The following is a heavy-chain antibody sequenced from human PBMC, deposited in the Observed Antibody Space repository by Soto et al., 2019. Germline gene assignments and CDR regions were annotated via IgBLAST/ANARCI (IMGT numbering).Heavy chain of an antibody. V-gene: IGHV3-33*06. CDR2: IWYDGSNK. Sequence: QVQLVESGGGVVQPGRSLRLSCAASGFTFSSYGMHWVRQAPGKGLEWVAVIWYDGSNKYYADSVKGRFTISRDNSKNTLYLQMNSLRAEDTAVYYCAKGITIFGVVRGYYFDYWGQGTLVTVSS. D-gene: IGHD3-3*01. J-gene: IGHJ4*02. CDR3: AKGITIFGVVRGYYFDY. CDR1: GFTFSSYG.